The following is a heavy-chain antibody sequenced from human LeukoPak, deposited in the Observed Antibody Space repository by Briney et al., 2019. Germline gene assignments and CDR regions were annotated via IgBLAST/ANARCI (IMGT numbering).Heavy chain of an antibody. CDR1: GYTLTELS. D-gene: IGHD5-12*01. J-gene: IGHJ5*02. Sequence: ASVKVSCKVSGYTLTELSMHWVRQAPGKGLEWMGGFDPEDGETIYAQKFQGGVTMTEDTSTDTAYMELSSLRSEDTAVYYCATAHIVATILNWFDPWGQGTLVTVSS. CDR2: FDPEDGET. CDR3: ATAHIVATILNWFDP. V-gene: IGHV1-24*01.